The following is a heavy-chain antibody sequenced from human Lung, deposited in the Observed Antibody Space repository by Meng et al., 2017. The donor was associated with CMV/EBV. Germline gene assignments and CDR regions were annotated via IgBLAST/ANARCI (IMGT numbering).Heavy chain of an antibody. D-gene: IGHD1-7*01. Sequence: SVKVSCXASGDTFNNYAISWVRQAPGQGLEWMGGIIPLFGSTNYAQKFQGRVTITSITPDASTSTSYLELHSLRTEDTAVYYCARKLIAITENYFDPWGQGTLVTVSS. J-gene: IGHJ5*02. V-gene: IGHV1-69*13. CDR1: GDTFNNYA. CDR3: ARKLIAITENYFDP. CDR2: IIPLFGST.